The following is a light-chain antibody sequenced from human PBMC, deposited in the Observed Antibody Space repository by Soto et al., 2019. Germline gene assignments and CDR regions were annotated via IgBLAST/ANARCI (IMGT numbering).Light chain of an antibody. J-gene: IGLJ1*01. Sequence: QSALTQPASVSGSPGQSITISCTGTSSDVGSDNLVSWYQQHPGKAPKFIIYEVSERPSGVSNRFSGSKSGNTASLTISGXXXEXEADYYCCSYAGSSTYVFGTGTKLTVL. CDR1: SSDVGSDNL. V-gene: IGLV2-23*02. CDR3: CSYAGSSTYV. CDR2: EVS.